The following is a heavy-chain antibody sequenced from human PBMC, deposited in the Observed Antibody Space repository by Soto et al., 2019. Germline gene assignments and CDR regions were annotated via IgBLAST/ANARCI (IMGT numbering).Heavy chain of an antibody. CDR2: ISGSGGST. Sequence: GGSLRLSCAASGFTFSSYAMSWVRQAPGKGLEWVSAISGSGGSTYYADSVKGRFTISRDNSKNTLYLQMSSLRAEDTAVYYCVKDAEDIVVVPAANWFDPWGQGTLVTVSS. D-gene: IGHD2-2*01. J-gene: IGHJ5*02. CDR3: VKDAEDIVVVPAANWFDP. CDR1: GFTFSSYA. V-gene: IGHV3-23*01.